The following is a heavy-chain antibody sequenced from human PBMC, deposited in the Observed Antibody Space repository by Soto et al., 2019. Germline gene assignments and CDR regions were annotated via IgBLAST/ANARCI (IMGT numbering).Heavy chain of an antibody. CDR3: ARDPPSYDFWSDPNLPYYYGMDV. CDR1: GGTFSSYA. D-gene: IGHD3-3*01. J-gene: IGHJ6*02. CDR2: IIPIFGTA. V-gene: IGHV1-69*12. Sequence: QVQLVQSGAEVKKPGSSVKVSCKASGGTFSSYAISWVRQAPGQGLEWMGGIIPIFGTANYAQKFQGRVTITAHESTSPDYGERSSLRSEDTAVYDCARDPPSYDFWSDPNLPYYYGMDVWGQGTTVTVSS.